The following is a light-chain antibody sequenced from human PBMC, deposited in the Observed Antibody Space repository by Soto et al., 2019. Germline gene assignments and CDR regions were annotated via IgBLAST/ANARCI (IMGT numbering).Light chain of an antibody. CDR3: QQYNNWPLT. Sequence: EVVMTQSPATLSVSLVDRATLSFRASQSVSSNLAWYQQKPGQAPRLLIYGASTRATGIPARFSGSGSGTGFTLTISSLQSEDFAVYSCQQYNNWPLTFGGGTKVDNK. CDR1: QSVSSN. CDR2: GAS. V-gene: IGKV3-15*01. J-gene: IGKJ4*01.